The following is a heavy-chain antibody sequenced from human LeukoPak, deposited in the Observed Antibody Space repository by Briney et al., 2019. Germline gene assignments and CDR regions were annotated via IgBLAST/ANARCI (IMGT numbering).Heavy chain of an antibody. CDR3: VRDVASDFYYYMDV. CDR2: ISISSGVV. Sequence: PGGSLRLSCAASGFTFYSYAISWVRQAPGKGLDWVSSISISSGVVNYADSVKGRFTISRDKSKNTVYLQMNGLRAEDTALYYCVRDVASDFYYYMDVWGKGTTVTVSS. J-gene: IGHJ6*03. D-gene: IGHD5-12*01. V-gene: IGHV3-23*01. CDR1: GFTFYSYA.